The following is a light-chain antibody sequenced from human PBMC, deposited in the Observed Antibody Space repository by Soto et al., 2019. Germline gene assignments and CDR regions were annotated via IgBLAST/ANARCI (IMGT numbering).Light chain of an antibody. CDR3: SSYTSSSLYV. V-gene: IGLV2-14*01. Sequence: QSVLAQPVSVSGSPGQSITISCTGTSSDVGYSNYVSWYQQLPGKAPKLMIYDVSDRPSGVSNRFSGSKSGSTASLTISGLQAEDEADYYCSSYTSSSLYVFGTGTKVTVL. CDR2: DVS. CDR1: SSDVGYSNY. J-gene: IGLJ1*01.